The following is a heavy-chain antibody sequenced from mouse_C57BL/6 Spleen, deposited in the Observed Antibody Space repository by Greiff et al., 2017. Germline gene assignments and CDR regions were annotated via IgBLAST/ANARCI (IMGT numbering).Heavy chain of an antibody. V-gene: IGHV5-16*01. J-gene: IGHJ4*01. CDR1: GFTFSDYY. CDR3: ARGGYYGSPYYAMDY. CDR2: INYDGSST. Sequence: EVQLVESEGGLVQPGSSMKLSCTASGFTFSDYYMAWVRQVPEKGLEWVANINYDGSSTYYLDSLKSRFIISRDNAKNILYLQMSSLKSEDTATYYCARGGYYGSPYYAMDYWGQGTSVTVSS. D-gene: IGHD1-1*01.